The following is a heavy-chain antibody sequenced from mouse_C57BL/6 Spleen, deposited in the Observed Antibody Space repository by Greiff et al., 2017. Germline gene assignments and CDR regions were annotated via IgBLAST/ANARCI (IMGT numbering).Heavy chain of an antibody. CDR1: GYTFTSYW. Sequence: QVQLQQPGAELVKPGASVKLSCKASGYTFTSYWMQWVKQRPGQGLEWIGEIDPSDSYTNYNQTFKGKATLTVDTSSSTAYMQLSILTSEDSAVYDCARKEEQLRRGFAYWGQGTLVTVSA. V-gene: IGHV1-50*01. CDR3: ARKEEQLRRGFAY. J-gene: IGHJ3*01. CDR2: IDPSDSYT. D-gene: IGHD3-2*02.